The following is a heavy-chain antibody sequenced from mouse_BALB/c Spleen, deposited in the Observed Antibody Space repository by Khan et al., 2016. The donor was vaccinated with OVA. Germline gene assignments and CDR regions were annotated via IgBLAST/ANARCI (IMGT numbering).Heavy chain of an antibody. CDR3: ARVYGGDFDY. D-gene: IGHD1-1*01. CDR2: ISYSGNT. J-gene: IGHJ2*01. Sequence: EVQLVESGPGLVKPSQSLSLTCTVTGYSITTDYAWNWLRQFPGKKLEWMGFISYSGNTKYNPSLKSRISITRDTSKNQFFLQLKSVTTEDTARYYCARVYGGDFDYWGQGTTLTVSS. V-gene: IGHV3-2*02. CDR1: GYSITTDYA.